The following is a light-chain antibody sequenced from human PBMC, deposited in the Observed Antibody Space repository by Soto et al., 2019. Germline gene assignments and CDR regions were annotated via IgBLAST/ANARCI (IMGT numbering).Light chain of an antibody. CDR1: QGVGND. CDR2: AGS. V-gene: IGKV1-6*01. J-gene: IGKJ4*01. Sequence: AIQLTQSPSSLSAAVGDRVTITCRASQGVGNDLAWYRQKSGQAPELVIYAGSKSHTGVPSRFSGTGSSTEFALTITGLQSDDLATYFCLQDYTYPLTFGGGTKVDIK. CDR3: LQDYTYPLT.